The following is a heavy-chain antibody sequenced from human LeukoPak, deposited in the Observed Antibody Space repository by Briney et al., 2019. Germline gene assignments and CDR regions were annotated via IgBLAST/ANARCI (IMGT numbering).Heavy chain of an antibody. D-gene: IGHD1-26*01. CDR3: ARDSGSYAFDY. Sequence: GGCLRLSCAASGFTFDDYGMSWVRQAPGKGLEWVSGINWNGGSTGYADSVKGRFTISRDNAKNSLYLQMNSLRAEDTALYYCARDSGSYAFDYWGQGTLVTVSS. CDR1: GFTFDDYG. CDR2: INWNGGST. V-gene: IGHV3-20*04. J-gene: IGHJ4*02.